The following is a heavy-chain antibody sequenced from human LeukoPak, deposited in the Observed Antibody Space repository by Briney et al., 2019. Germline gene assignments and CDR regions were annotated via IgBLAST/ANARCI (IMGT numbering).Heavy chain of an antibody. J-gene: IGHJ6*03. D-gene: IGHD1-26*01. Sequence: SETLSLTCTVSGYSISSGYYWGWIRQPPGKGLEWFGGSFLSGSTYYNPSLKSRVTISVDTSKNQFSLKLSSVTAADTAVYYCARRGWELPGGGYYYYYMDVWGKGTTVTVSS. V-gene: IGHV4-38-2*02. CDR1: GYSISSGYY. CDR3: ARRGWELPGGGYYYYYMDV. CDR2: SFLSGST.